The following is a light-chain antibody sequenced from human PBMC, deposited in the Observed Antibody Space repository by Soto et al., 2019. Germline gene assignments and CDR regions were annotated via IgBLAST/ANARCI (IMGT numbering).Light chain of an antibody. CDR2: GAS. CDR1: QNLGDGR. V-gene: IGKV3-20*01. Sequence: VLTQSPGSLSLSPGERASLCCRANQNLGDGRLAWYQHKPGQAPTLLMSGASNRASGVPVRFSGSGSGTDFTLTITRLEPEDFALYYCQQYGGSPITFGLGTRLEIK. J-gene: IGKJ5*01. CDR3: QQYGGSPIT.